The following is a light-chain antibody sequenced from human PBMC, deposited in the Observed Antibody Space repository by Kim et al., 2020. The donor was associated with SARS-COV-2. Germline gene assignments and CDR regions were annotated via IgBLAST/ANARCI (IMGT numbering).Light chain of an antibody. CDR1: SSDVGGYNY. CDR3: SSYTSSSTLV. V-gene: IGLV2-14*03. Sequence: QSALTQPASVSGSPGQSITISCTGTSSDVGGYNYVSWYQQHPGKAPKLMIYDVINRPSGVSNRFSGSKSGNTASLTISGLQAVDEADYYCSSYTSSSTLVFGGGTQLTVL. J-gene: IGLJ2*01. CDR2: DVI.